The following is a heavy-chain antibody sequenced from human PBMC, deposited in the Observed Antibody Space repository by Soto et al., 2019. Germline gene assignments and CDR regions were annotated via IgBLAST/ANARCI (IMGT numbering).Heavy chain of an antibody. CDR2: IKPDGSEG. D-gene: IGHD1-26*01. Sequence: EVQLVESGGGLVQPGGSLRLSCAVSGFTFSAHWMSWVRQAPGKGLEWLANIKPDGSEGYYVDSIKGRFTISRDNARGSMYLQVGSRSADETAMYYWAGGGWGDYWGQGTLLTVSP. CDR1: GFTFSAHW. J-gene: IGHJ4*02. CDR3: AGGGWGDY. V-gene: IGHV3-7*01.